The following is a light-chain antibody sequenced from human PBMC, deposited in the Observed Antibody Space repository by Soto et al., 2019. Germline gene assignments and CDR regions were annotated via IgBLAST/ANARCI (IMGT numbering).Light chain of an antibody. CDR2: DVS. J-gene: IGKJ1*01. Sequence: EIVLTQSPATLSLSPGARATLSCRASQSVSSDLAWYQQKPGQAPRLLIFDVSNRAAGIPARFSGSGSGTDFTLTISSLEPEDFAVYYCQQRGSWPWTFGQGTKVEIK. V-gene: IGKV3-11*01. CDR1: QSVSSD. CDR3: QQRGSWPWT.